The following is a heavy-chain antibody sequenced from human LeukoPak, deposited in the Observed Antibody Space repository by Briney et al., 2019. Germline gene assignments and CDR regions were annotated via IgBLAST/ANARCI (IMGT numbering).Heavy chain of an antibody. J-gene: IGHJ4*02. CDR1: VGPISSSSYY. V-gene: IGHV4-39*01. D-gene: IGHD3-16*02. Sequence: SETLSLTCTVSVGPISSSSYYWGWIRQPPGKGLEWIGSIYYSGSTYYNPSLKSRVTLSVDTSKNQFSLKLSSVAAAAAAVYYCARHVGYDYVWGSYRHFDYWGQGTLVTVSS. CDR2: IYYSGST. CDR3: ARHVGYDYVWGSYRHFDY.